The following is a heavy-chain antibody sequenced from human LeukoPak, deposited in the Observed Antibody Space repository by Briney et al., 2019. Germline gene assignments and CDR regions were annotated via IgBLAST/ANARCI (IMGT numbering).Heavy chain of an antibody. V-gene: IGHV4-4*07. CDR2: SYTTGST. J-gene: IGHJ4*02. D-gene: IGHD1-26*01. CDR3: ARSGGSGFQLDS. Sequence: SETLSLTCAVSGYSMSSGYNWGWIRQPAGKGLEWIGRSYTTGSTNYNPSLKSRVTMSLDTSKNQLSLNLSSVTAADTAVYYCARSGGSGFQLDSWGQGTLVTVSS. CDR1: GYSMSSGYN.